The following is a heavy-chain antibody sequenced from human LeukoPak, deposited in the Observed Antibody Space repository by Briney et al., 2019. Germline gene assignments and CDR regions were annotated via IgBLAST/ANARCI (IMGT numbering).Heavy chain of an antibody. CDR3: ARFALKTPPTD. V-gene: IGHV3-48*03. CDR1: GFTFSSYE. Sequence: GGSLRLSCAASGFTFSSYEMNWVRQAPGKGLEWVSYISSSGSTIYYADSVKGRFTISRDNSRNTLYLQMNSLRAEDTAVYYCARFALKTPPTDWGQGTLVTVSS. J-gene: IGHJ4*02. CDR2: ISSSGSTI.